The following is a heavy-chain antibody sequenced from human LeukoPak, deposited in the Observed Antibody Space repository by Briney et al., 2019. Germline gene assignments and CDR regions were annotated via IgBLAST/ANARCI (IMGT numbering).Heavy chain of an antibody. CDR3: ARDEEMATITLYY. CDR2: INPNSGGT. J-gene: IGHJ4*02. D-gene: IGHD5-24*01. V-gene: IGHV1-2*04. CDR1: GYTFTGYY. Sequence: ASVKVSCKASGYTFTGYYMHWVRQAPGQGLEWMGLINPNSGGTNYAQKFQGWVTMTRDTSISTAYMELSRLRSDDTAVYYCARDEEMATITLYYWGQGTLVTVSS.